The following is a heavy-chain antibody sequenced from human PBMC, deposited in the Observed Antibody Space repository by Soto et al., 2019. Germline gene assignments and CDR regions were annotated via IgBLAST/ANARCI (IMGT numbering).Heavy chain of an antibody. CDR1: GFTFSSSA. Sequence: EVQLLESGGAMVQPGGSLRLSCAASGFTFSSSAMSWVRQAPGKGLEWVSTISGSGDSTYYADSVKGRFTISRDNSKNTLYLQMNSLRAEDTAVYYCAKNYYDSSGYFPFYAFDIWGQGTMVTVSS. CDR3: AKNYYDSSGYFPFYAFDI. D-gene: IGHD3-22*01. CDR2: ISGSGDST. V-gene: IGHV3-23*01. J-gene: IGHJ3*02.